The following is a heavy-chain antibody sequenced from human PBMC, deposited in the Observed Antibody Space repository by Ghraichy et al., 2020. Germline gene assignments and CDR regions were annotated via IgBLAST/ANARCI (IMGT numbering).Heavy chain of an antibody. CDR3: ARDVKGRSPLDY. D-gene: IGHD3-10*01. CDR2: IYYSGST. J-gene: IGHJ4*02. Sequence: SQTLSLTCTVSGGSVGSGNYYWSWIRQPPGKGLEWIGYIYYSGSTNYNPSLKSRVTMSLDTSKNQFSLKLSSVTAADMAVYYCARDVKGRSPLDYWGQGTLVTVSS. V-gene: IGHV4-61*01. CDR1: GGSVGSGNYY.